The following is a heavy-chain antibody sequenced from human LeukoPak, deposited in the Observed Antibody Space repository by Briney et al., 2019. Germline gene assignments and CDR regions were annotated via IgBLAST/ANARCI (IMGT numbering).Heavy chain of an antibody. CDR1: GFTFSSYW. V-gene: IGHV3-7*01. CDR3: ARDGDATSGSFDY. CDR2: IKQDGSEK. D-gene: IGHD3-22*01. Sequence: GGSLRLSCAVSGFTFSSYWMSWVRQAPGKGLEWVANIKQDGSEKNYVDSVKGRFTISRDNARNPLYLQMKSLRGEDTAVYYCARDGDATSGSFDYWGQGTLVTVSS. J-gene: IGHJ4*02.